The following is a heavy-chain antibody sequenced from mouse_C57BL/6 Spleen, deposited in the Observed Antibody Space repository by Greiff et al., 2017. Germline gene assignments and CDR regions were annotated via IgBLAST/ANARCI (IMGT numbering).Heavy chain of an antibody. CDR1: GFTFSSYG. CDR3: ARHRGTGTSYWYFDV. D-gene: IGHD4-1*01. J-gene: IGHJ1*03. CDR2: ISSGGSYT. V-gene: IGHV5-6*01. Sequence: EVNVVESGGDLVKPGGSLKLSCAASGFTFSSYGMSWVRQTPDKRLEWVATISSGGSYTYYPDSVKGRFTISRDNAKNTLYLQMSSRKSEDTAMYYCARHRGTGTSYWYFDVWGTGTTVTVSS.